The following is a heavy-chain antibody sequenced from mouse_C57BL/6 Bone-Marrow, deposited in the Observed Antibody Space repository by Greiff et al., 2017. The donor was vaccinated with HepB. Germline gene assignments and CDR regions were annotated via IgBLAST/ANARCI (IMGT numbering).Heavy chain of an antibody. CDR2: INPSSGYT. CDR1: GYTFTSYT. V-gene: IGHV1-4*01. J-gene: IGHJ2*01. CDR3: ARWRRFDY. Sequence: VQLQESGAELARPGASVKMSCKASGYTFTSYTMHWVKQRPGQGLEWIGYINPSSGYTKYNQKFKDKATLTADKSSSTAYMQLSSLTSEDSAVYYCARWRRFDYWGQGTTLTVSS.